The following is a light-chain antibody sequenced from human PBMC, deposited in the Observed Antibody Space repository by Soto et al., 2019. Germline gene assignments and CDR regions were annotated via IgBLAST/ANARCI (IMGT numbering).Light chain of an antibody. CDR3: SSYTSSSTRV. Sequence: QSALTLPASVSGSPGQSITISCTGTSSDVGGYNYVSWYQQHPGKAPKLMIYDVSNRPSGVSNRFSGSKPGNTASLTISRLQAEDEVHYFSSSYTSSSTRVFGRGTKLTVL. V-gene: IGLV2-14*01. CDR1: SSDVGGYNY. CDR2: DVS. J-gene: IGLJ2*01.